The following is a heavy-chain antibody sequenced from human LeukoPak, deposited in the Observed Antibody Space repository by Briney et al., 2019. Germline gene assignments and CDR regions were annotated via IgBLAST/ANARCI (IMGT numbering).Heavy chain of an antibody. V-gene: IGHV4-34*01. CDR3: ASLTIFRPSRSYGMDV. CDR2: INHSGST. Sequence: SETLSLTCAVYGGSFSGYYWSGIRQPPGKGLEWIGEINHSGSTNYNPSLKSRVTISVDTSKNQFSLKLSSVTAADTAVYYCASLTIFRPSRSYGMDVWGKGTTVTVSS. D-gene: IGHD3-9*01. J-gene: IGHJ6*04. CDR1: GGSFSGYY.